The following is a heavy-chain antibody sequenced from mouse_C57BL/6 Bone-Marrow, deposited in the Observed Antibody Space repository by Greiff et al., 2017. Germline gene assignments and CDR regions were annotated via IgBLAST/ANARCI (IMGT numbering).Heavy chain of an antibody. D-gene: IGHD2-1*01. CDR2: IYPRSGNT. CDR1: GYTFTSYG. J-gene: IGHJ4*01. Sequence: QVQLKQSGAELARPGASVKLSCKASGYTFTSYGISWVKQRTGQGLEWIGEIYPRSGNTYYNEKFKGKATLTADKSSSTAYMELRSLTSEDSAVYFCARSGGNCYYAMDYWGQGTSVTVSS. V-gene: IGHV1-81*01. CDR3: ARSGGNCYYAMDY.